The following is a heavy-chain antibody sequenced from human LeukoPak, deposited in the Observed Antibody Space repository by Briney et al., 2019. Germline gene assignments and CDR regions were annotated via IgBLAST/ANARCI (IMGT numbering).Heavy chain of an antibody. CDR1: GFTFSSYG. D-gene: IGHD3-10*01. CDR3: AKDPRLNYYGSGTHWFDP. CDR2: ISGSGGST. J-gene: IGHJ5*02. Sequence: GGTLRLSCAASGFTFSSYGMSWVRQAPGKGLEWVSAISGSGGSTYYADSVKGRLTISRDNSKNTLYLQMNSLRAEDTAVHYCAKDPRLNYYGSGTHWFDPWGQGTLVTVSS. V-gene: IGHV3-23*01.